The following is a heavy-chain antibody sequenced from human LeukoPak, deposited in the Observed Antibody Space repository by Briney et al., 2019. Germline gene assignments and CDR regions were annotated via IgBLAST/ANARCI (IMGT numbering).Heavy chain of an antibody. Sequence: ASVKVSCKASGYTFTSYDINWVRQATGQGLEWMGWMNPNSGNTGYAQKFQGRVTMTRNTSISTAYMELSSLRSEDTAVYYCARRKYYYDSSGYSPYYYMDVWGKGTTVTVSS. CDR2: MNPNSGNT. J-gene: IGHJ6*03. V-gene: IGHV1-8*01. CDR1: GYTFTSYD. CDR3: ARRKYYYDSSGYSPYYYMDV. D-gene: IGHD3-22*01.